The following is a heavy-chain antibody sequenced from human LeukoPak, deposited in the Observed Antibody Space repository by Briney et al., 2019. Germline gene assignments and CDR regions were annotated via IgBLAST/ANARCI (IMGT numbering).Heavy chain of an antibody. J-gene: IGHJ4*02. Sequence: SQTLSLTCTVSGGSISSGSYYWSWIRQPAGKGLEWIGRIYTSGSTNYNPSLKSRVTISVDTSKNQFSLKLSSVTAADTAVYYCARGILYYDILTGYLQYYFDYWGQGTLVTVSS. CDR3: ARGILYYDILTGYLQYYFDY. CDR1: GGSISSGSYY. D-gene: IGHD3-9*01. V-gene: IGHV4-61*02. CDR2: IYTSGST.